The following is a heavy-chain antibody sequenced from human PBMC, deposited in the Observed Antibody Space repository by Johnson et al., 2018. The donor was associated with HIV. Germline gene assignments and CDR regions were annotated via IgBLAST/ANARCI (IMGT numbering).Heavy chain of an antibody. CDR3: ARDRSGSWYVADAFDI. CDR1: GFTFSSYA. J-gene: IGHJ3*02. V-gene: IGHV3-30*04. CDR2: ISFDGSNT. Sequence: QVQLVESGGGVVQPGRSLRLSCAASGFTFSSYAMHWVRQAPGKGLEWVAVISFDGSNTYYADSVKGRFPISRDNSKNTLYLQMNSRRAEDTAVYYCARDRSGSWYVADAFDIWGQGTMVTVSS. D-gene: IGHD6-13*01.